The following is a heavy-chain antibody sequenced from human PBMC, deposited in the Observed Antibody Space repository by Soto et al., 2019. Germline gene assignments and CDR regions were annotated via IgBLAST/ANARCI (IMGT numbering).Heavy chain of an antibody. J-gene: IGHJ6*02. Sequence: GESLKISCKGSGYSFTSYWISWVRQMPGKGLEWMGRIDPSDSYTNYSPSFQGHVTISADKSISTAYLQWSSLKASDTAMYYCARLEDYSNYYYYGMDVWGPGTTVTVSS. CDR1: GYSFTSYW. CDR2: IDPSDSYT. V-gene: IGHV5-10-1*01. CDR3: ARLEDYSNYYYYGMDV. D-gene: IGHD4-4*01.